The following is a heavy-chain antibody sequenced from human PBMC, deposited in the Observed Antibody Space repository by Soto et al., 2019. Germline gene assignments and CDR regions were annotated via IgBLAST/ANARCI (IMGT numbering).Heavy chain of an antibody. V-gene: IGHV4-30-2*01. D-gene: IGHD3-3*01. J-gene: IGHJ5*02. CDR3: ARVPHYDFWSWFDP. CDR2: IYHSGST. CDR1: GGSISSGGYS. Sequence: SETLSLTCAVSGGSISSGGYSWSWIRQPPGKGLEWIGYIYHSGSTYYNPSLKSRVTISVDRSKNQFSLKLSSVTAADTAVYYCARVPHYDFWSWFDPWGQGTLVTVSS.